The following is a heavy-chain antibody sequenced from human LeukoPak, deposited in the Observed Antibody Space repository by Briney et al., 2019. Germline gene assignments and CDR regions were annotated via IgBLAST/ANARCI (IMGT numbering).Heavy chain of an antibody. D-gene: IGHD3-3*01. CDR2: ISYDGSNK. J-gene: IGHJ4*02. CDR1: GFTFSSYA. V-gene: IGHV3-30-3*01. CDR3: ARETYDFWSGYFIGDNSFDY. Sequence: GRSLRLSCAASGFTFSSYAMHWVRQAPGKGLEWVAVISYDGSNKYYADSVKGRFTISRGNSKNTLYLQMNSLRAEDTAVYYCARETYDFWSGYFIGDNSFDYWGQGTLVTVSS.